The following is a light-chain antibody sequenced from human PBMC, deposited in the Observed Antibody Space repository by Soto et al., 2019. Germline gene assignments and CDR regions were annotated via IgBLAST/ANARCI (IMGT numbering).Light chain of an antibody. V-gene: IGKV1D-16*01. CDR3: LQYSSFPLT. CDR1: QGISSW. Sequence: DLQMTQSPSSLSASVGDRVTITCRASQGISSWLAWYQQKSEKAPKSLIYAASNLQSGVPSRFSGSGSGTDFTLTISSLQPEDFATYYCLQYSSFPLTFGGGTKVEIK. J-gene: IGKJ4*01. CDR2: AAS.